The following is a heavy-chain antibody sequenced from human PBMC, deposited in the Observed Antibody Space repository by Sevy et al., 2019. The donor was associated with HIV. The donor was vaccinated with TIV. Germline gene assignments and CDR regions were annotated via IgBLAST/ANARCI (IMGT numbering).Heavy chain of an antibody. CDR2: LYYEGTT. V-gene: IGHV4-39*01. J-gene: IGHJ6*03. Sequence: SETLSLTCGVSGGSISSISNYWGWIRQPPGRELEWIGSLYYEGTTYYNPSLQSRVWISGNTSKNLFSLDLTSVTAADTAVYYCASLSPFYHYMDVWGKGTTVTVSS. CDR3: ASLSPFYHYMDV. CDR1: GGSISSISNY.